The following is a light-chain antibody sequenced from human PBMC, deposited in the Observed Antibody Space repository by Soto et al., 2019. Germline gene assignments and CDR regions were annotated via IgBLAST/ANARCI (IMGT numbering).Light chain of an antibody. CDR2: DAS. CDR1: QSISSW. CDR3: QQDNSYYT. Sequence: DIQMTQSPSTLSASVGDRVTITCRASQSISSWLAWYQQKPGKAPKLLIYDASSLESGVPSRFSGSGAGTEFPLTINSLQPDDFATYYCQQDNSYYTFGQGTKLEIK. V-gene: IGKV1-5*01. J-gene: IGKJ2*01.